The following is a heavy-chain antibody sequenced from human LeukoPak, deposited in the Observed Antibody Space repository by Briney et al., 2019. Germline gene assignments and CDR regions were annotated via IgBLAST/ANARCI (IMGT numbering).Heavy chain of an antibody. Sequence: AASVKVSCKASGYTFTSYDINWVRQAPGQGLEWMGWMNPNSGNTGYAQKFQGRVTMTRNTSISTAYMELSSLRSEDTAVYYCAREGSSGYYLIYYGMDVWGQGTTVTVSS. CDR1: GYTFTSYD. J-gene: IGHJ6*02. D-gene: IGHD3-22*01. V-gene: IGHV1-8*01. CDR2: MNPNSGNT. CDR3: AREGSSGYYLIYYGMDV.